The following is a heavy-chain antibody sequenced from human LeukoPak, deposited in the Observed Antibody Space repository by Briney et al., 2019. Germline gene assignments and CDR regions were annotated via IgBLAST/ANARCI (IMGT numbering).Heavy chain of an antibody. D-gene: IGHD3-10*01. CDR1: GFTFDDYA. CDR2: ISWNSGSI. J-gene: IGHJ3*02. V-gene: IGHV3-9*01. CDR3: AKDIDYGSGSYLLRRGDAFDI. Sequence: GGSLRLSCAASGFTFDDYAMHWVRQAPGKGLEWVSGISWNSGSIGYADSVKGRFTISRDNAKNSLYLQMNSLRAEDTALYYCAKDIDYGSGSYLLRRGDAFDIWGQGTMVTVSS.